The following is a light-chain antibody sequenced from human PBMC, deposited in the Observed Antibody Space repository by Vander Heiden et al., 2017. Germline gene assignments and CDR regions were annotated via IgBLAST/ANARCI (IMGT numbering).Light chain of an antibody. V-gene: IGLV1-51*02. CDR2: ENN. CDR3: GTWDSSLSAWV. CDR1: SSNIGNNY. J-gene: IGLJ3*02. Sequence: QSVLTRPPSVSAATGQKVTISCSGSSSNIGNNYVSWYQHLPGTAPKLLIYENNKRPSGIPDRFSGAKSGASATLGITGLQTGDEADYYCGTWDSSLSAWVFGGGTKLTVL.